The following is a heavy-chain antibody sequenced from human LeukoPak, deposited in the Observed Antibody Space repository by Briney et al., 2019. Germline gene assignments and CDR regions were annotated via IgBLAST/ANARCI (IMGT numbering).Heavy chain of an antibody. D-gene: IGHD6-13*01. CDR3: ARVGQHENGMDV. Sequence: GGSLRLSCAASGFTVSTNYMSWVRQAPGKGLEWVSVIYSGGGTYYADSVKGRFTISRDNSKNTLYLQMNSLRAEDTAVYYCARVGQHENGMDVWGQGTTVTVSS. CDR1: GFTVSTNY. J-gene: IGHJ6*02. CDR2: IYSGGGT. V-gene: IGHV3-53*01.